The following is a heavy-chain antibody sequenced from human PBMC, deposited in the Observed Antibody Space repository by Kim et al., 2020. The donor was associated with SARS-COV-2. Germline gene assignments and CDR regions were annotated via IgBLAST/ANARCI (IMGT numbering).Heavy chain of an antibody. V-gene: IGHV1-2*02. D-gene: IGHD3-10*01. J-gene: IGHJ5*02. CDR1: GYTFTGYY. CDR3: ARGPNRRDYYGSGSWVWFDP. CDR2: INPNSGGT. Sequence: ASVKVSCKASGYTFTGYYMHWVRQAPGQGLEWMGWINPNSGGTNYAQKFQGRVTMTRDTSISTAYMELSRLRSDDTAVYYCARGPNRRDYYGSGSWVWFDPWGQGTLVTVSS.